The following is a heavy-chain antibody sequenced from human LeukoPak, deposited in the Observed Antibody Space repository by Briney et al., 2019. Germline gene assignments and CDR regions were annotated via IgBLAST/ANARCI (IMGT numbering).Heavy chain of an antibody. Sequence: GGSLRLSCAASGFTFSHYSMNWVRQAPGKGLEWVSYISSSSSTIYYADSVKGRFTISRDNAKNSLYLQMNSLRAEDMALYYCAKGYCSSTSCSGDYWGQGTLVTVSS. J-gene: IGHJ4*02. V-gene: IGHV3-48*04. CDR2: ISSSSSTI. D-gene: IGHD2-2*01. CDR3: AKGYCSSTSCSGDY. CDR1: GFTFSHYS.